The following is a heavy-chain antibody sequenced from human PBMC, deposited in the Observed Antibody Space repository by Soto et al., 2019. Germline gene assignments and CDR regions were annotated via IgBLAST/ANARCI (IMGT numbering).Heavy chain of an antibody. V-gene: IGHV1-2*02. J-gene: IGHJ6*02. CDR2: INPNSGGT. CDR1: GYTLTGYY. Sequence: SVKVTCQDSGYTLTGYYMHWVRQAPGQGLEWMGWINPNSGGTNYAQKFQGRVTRTRDTSISTAYMELSRLRSDDTAVYYCAREMTTSYYYYYGMDVWGQGTTVTVSS. CDR3: AREMTTSYYYYYGMDV. D-gene: IGHD4-17*01.